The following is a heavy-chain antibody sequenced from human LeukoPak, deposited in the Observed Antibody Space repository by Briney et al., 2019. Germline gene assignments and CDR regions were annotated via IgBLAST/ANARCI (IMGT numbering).Heavy chain of an antibody. J-gene: IGHJ4*02. D-gene: IGHD3-9*01. V-gene: IGHV3-30*18. CDR1: GFTFSSYE. Sequence: GGSLRLSCAASGFTFSSYEMNWVRQAPGKGLEWVAVISYDGSNKYYADSVKGRFTISRDNSKNTLYLQMNSLRAEDTAVYYCAKWGDYDVLTGYYVSDYWGQGTLVTVSS. CDR3: AKWGDYDVLTGYYVSDY. CDR2: ISYDGSNK.